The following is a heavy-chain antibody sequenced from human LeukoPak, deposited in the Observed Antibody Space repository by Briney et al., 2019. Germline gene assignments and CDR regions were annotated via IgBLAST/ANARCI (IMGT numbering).Heavy chain of an antibody. CDR1: GFTFSNYA. CDR2: ISSNGGST. CDR3: VKALGYCSGGSCLAFDI. J-gene: IGHJ3*02. D-gene: IGHD2-15*01. V-gene: IGHV3-64D*06. Sequence: GGSLRLSCAASGFTFSNYAMHWVRQAPGKGLEYVSAISSNGGSTYYADSVKGRFTISRDNSKNTLYLQMSSLRAEDTAVYYCVKALGYCSGGSCLAFDIWGQGTMVTVSS.